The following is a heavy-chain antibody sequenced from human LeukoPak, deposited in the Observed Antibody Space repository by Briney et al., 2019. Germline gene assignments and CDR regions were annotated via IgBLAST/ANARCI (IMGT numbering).Heavy chain of an antibody. CDR2: INPSGGST. D-gene: IGHD5-18*01. J-gene: IGHJ6*03. CDR1: GYTFTSHY. Sequence: ASVKVSCKASGYTFTSHYMHWVRQAPGQGLEWMGIINPSGGSTSYAQKFQGRVTMTRDMSTSTVYMELSSLRSEDTAVYYCARDRGYSHGEGYYYYYMDVWGKGTTVTVSS. CDR3: ARDRGYSHGEGYYYYYMDV. V-gene: IGHV1-46*01.